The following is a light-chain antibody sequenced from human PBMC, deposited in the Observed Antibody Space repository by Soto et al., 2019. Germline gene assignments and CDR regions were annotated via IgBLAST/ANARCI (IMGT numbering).Light chain of an antibody. J-gene: IGKJ5*01. CDR1: QDIDNY. CDR3: QQYTGPPTT. CDR2: GAS. V-gene: IGKV3-20*01. Sequence: TQSASSLSASVGYSVTITCQASQDIDNYLNWCQQRPGQAPRLLIYGASTRAAGIPDRFSGSWYGTDFNLTITRLEPEDSAVYFCQQYTGPPTTFGQGTRLEIK.